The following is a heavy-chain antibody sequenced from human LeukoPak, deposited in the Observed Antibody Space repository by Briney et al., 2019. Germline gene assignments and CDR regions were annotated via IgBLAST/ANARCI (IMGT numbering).Heavy chain of an antibody. J-gene: IGHJ4*02. CDR1: GFTFSSYW. CDR3: VSIPGD. CDR2: INSDGSST. D-gene: IGHD7-27*01. V-gene: IGHV3-74*01. Sequence: GGSLRLSCAASGFTFSSYWMHWVRQGSGKGLVGVSRINSDGSSTSYADSVKGGFTISRDNAKNTLYLQMNTLRAEDTAVYYCVSIPGDWGQGILVTVSS.